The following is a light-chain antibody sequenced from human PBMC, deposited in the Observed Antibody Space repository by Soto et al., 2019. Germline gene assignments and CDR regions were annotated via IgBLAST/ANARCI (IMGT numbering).Light chain of an antibody. V-gene: IGKV1-5*03. CDR3: QQYKSYSRT. CDR2: KAS. Sequence: DIQMTQSPSTLSASLGDRVTITCRASQSISSWLAWYQQKPGKAPTLLIYKASGLESWVQSRFSGRGSGTEFTLTISSLQPDDFATYYCQQYKSYSRTFGQGTQVEIK. CDR1: QSISSW. J-gene: IGKJ1*01.